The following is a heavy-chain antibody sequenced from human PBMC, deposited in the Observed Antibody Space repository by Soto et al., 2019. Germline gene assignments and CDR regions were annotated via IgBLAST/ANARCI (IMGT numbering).Heavy chain of an antibody. CDR3: AKDLSYYDFWSGYSGYFDY. CDR1: GFTFSSYA. V-gene: IGHV3-23*01. CDR2: ISGSGGST. D-gene: IGHD3-3*01. J-gene: IGHJ4*02. Sequence: GSLRLSCAASGFTFSSYAMSWVRQAPGKGLEWVSAISGSGGSTYYADSVKGRFTVSRDNSKNTLYLQMNSLRAEDTAVYYCAKDLSYYDFWSGYSGYFDYWGQGTLVTVSS.